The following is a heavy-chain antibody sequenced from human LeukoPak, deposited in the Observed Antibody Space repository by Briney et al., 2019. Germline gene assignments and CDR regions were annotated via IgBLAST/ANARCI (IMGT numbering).Heavy chain of an antibody. CDR1: GGSISSYY. Sequence: PSETLSLTCTVSGGSISSYYWSWIRQPPGKGLEWIGYIYYSGSTNYNPSLKSQVTISVDTSKNQFSLKLSSVTAADTAVYYCARRTMVRGLNWFDPWGQGTLVTVSP. CDR3: ARRTMVRGLNWFDP. CDR2: IYYSGST. V-gene: IGHV4-59*01. J-gene: IGHJ5*02. D-gene: IGHD3-10*01.